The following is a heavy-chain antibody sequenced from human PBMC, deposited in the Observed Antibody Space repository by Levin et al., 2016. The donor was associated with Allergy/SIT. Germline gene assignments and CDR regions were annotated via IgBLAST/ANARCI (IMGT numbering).Heavy chain of an antibody. CDR2: IYYSGST. J-gene: IGHJ6*02. V-gene: IGHV4-39*02. CDR1: GGSISSSSYY. D-gene: IGHD1-1*01. Sequence: SETLSLTCSVSGGSISSSSYYWGWIRQPPGKGLEWIGSIYYSGSTYYNPSLKSRVTISVDTSKNHFSLKLSSVTAADTAVYYCARGGTTETTSYGVDVWGLGTTVTVSS. CDR3: ARGGTTETTSYGVDV.